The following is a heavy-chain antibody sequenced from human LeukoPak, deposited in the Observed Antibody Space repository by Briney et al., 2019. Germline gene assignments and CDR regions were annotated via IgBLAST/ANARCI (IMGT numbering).Heavy chain of an antibody. D-gene: IGHD6-6*01. CDR1: GGSISSGDYY. V-gene: IGHV4-30-4*08. CDR3: AREDQYSSSSGDY. CDR2: IYYSGST. J-gene: IGHJ4*02. Sequence: SETLSLTCTVSGGSISSGDYYWSWIRQPPGKGLEWIGYIYYSGSTYYNPSLKSRVTISVDTSKNQLSLKLSSATAADTAVYYCAREDQYSSSSGDYWGQGTLVTVSS.